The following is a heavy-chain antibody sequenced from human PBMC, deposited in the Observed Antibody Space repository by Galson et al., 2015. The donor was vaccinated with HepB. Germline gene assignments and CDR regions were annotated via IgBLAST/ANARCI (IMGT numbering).Heavy chain of an antibody. CDR2: IYYSGST. V-gene: IGHV4-59*08. D-gene: IGHD3-3*01. Sequence: TLSLTCPVSGGSISSYYWSWIRQPPGKGLEWIGYIYYSGSTNYNPSLKSRVTISVDTSKNQFSLKLSSVTAADTAVYYCATSYDFWSGYYYYFDYWGQGTLVTVSS. CDR1: GGSISSYY. CDR3: ATSYDFWSGYYYYFDY. J-gene: IGHJ4*02.